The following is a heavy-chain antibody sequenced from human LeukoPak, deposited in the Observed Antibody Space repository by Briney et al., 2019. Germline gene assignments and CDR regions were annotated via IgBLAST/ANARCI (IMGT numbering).Heavy chain of an antibody. CDR3: ARFGRGTWAIDF. Sequence: GGSLRLSCAASGFTFSNHWMSWVRQAPGKGLEWVANVKQDGSEKYYVESMKGRFTISRDNAKNSLYLQMHSLSAEDTAVYYCARFGRGTWAIDFWGQGSLVTVSS. V-gene: IGHV3-7*03. D-gene: IGHD2-2*01. J-gene: IGHJ4*02. CDR2: VKQDGSEK. CDR1: GFTFSNHW.